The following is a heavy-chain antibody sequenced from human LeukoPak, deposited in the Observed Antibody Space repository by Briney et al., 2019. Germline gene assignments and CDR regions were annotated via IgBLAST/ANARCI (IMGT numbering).Heavy chain of an antibody. Sequence: GGSLRLSCAVSGFTLSNYGMSWVRQAPGKGLEWVAGISGSGGSTNYADSVKGRFTISRDNPKNTLYLQLNSLRAEDTAVYFCAKRGVVIRVILVGFHKEAYYFDSWGQGALVIVSS. J-gene: IGHJ4*02. CDR2: ISGSGGST. CDR1: GFTLSNYG. V-gene: IGHV3-23*01. CDR3: AKRGVVIRVILVGFHKEAYYFDS. D-gene: IGHD3-22*01.